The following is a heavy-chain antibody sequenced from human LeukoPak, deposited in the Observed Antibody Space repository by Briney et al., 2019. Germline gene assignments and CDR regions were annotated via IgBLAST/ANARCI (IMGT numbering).Heavy chain of an antibody. CDR3: ARAPSGYYCDY. CDR1: GFTFSSYS. CDR2: ISSSSSTI. J-gene: IGHJ4*02. V-gene: IGHV3-48*01. Sequence: PGGSLRLSCAASGFTFSSYSMNWVRQAPGKGLEWVSYISSSSSTIYYADSVKGRFTISRDNAKNSLYLQMNSLRAEDTAVYYCARAPSGYYCDYWGQGTLVTVSS. D-gene: IGHD2-21*01.